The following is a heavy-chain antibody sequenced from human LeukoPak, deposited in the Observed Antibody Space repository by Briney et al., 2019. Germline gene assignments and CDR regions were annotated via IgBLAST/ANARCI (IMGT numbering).Heavy chain of an antibody. V-gene: IGHV4-4*09. Sequence: SGTLSLTCTVSGGSISSYYWSWIRQPPGKGLEWIGYIYTSGSTNYNPSLKSRVTISVDTSKNQFSLKLSSVTAADTAVYYCARHLGVVGATFDPWGQGTLVTVSS. D-gene: IGHD1-26*01. J-gene: IGHJ5*02. CDR2: IYTSGST. CDR3: ARHLGVVGATFDP. CDR1: GGSISSYY.